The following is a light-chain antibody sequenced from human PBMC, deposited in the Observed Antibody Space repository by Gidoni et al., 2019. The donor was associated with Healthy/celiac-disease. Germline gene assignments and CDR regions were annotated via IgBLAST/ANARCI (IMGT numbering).Light chain of an antibody. J-gene: IGKJ3*01. V-gene: IGKV3-20*01. Sequence: EIVLTQSPLTMSLSPGDRATLSCRASQSVSSSYLAWHQQKPGQAHSLLNYGASRRATGIPNRFSGSGSGTDFTLTISRLEHDDFAEYYCQQYGSSQFTFXPXTKVDIK. CDR3: QQYGSSQFT. CDR1: QSVSSSY. CDR2: GAS.